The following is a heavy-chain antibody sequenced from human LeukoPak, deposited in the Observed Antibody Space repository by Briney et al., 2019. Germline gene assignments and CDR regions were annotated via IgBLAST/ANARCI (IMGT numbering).Heavy chain of an antibody. V-gene: IGHV4-59*01. CDR3: AREDPQTTVPEGMDV. CDR2: IYYSGTT. Sequence: ETSETLSLTCTVSGGSISYYYWSWTRQTPGKGLEWIGYIYYSGTTNYNPSLKSRVTISVDTSKNQFSLQLRSVTAADTAVYYCAREDPQTTVPEGMDVWGQGTTVTVSS. J-gene: IGHJ6*02. CDR1: GGSISYYY. D-gene: IGHD4-17*01.